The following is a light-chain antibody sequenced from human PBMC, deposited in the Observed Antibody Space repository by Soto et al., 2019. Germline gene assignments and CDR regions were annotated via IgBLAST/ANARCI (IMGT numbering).Light chain of an antibody. CDR3: GSYTSSSAQV. CDR2: DVS. J-gene: IGLJ3*02. V-gene: IGLV2-14*01. CDR1: SGDVGGYNY. Sequence: QSALTQPASVSGSPGQSITISCTGTSGDVGGYNYVSWYQQHPGKAPKLLIYDVSNRPSGVSNRFSGSKSGNTASLTISGLQADDEADYYCGSYTSSSAQVFGGGTKVTVL.